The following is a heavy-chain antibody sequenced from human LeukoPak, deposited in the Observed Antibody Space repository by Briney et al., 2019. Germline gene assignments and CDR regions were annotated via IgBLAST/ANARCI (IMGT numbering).Heavy chain of an antibody. V-gene: IGHV4-34*01. J-gene: IGHJ4*02. D-gene: IGHD6-19*01. CDR3: AREQWLAYYFDY. Sequence: PSETLSLTCAVYGVSFSGYYWSWIRQPPGKGLEWIGEINHSGSTNYNPSLKSRVTISVDTSKNQFSLKLSSVTAADTAVYYCAREQWLAYYFDYWGQGTLVTVSS. CDR2: INHSGST. CDR1: GVSFSGYY.